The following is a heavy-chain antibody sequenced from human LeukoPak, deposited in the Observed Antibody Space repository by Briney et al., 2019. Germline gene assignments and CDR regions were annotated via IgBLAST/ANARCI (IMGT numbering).Heavy chain of an antibody. J-gene: IGHJ4*02. CDR2: ISYDGRNK. D-gene: IGHD1-26*01. CDR3: AKGQASFDY. Sequence: VRALRVSCAASGFTFSSYGMHWVRQAPGKGLEWGAVISYDGRNKYYADSVKGRFTISRDNSKNTLYLQMNSLRAEDTAVYYCAKGQASFDYWGQGTLVTVSS. V-gene: IGHV3-30*18. CDR1: GFTFSSYG.